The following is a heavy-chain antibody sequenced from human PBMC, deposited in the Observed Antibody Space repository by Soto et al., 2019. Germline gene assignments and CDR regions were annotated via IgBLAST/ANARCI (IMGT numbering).Heavy chain of an antibody. CDR2: ISSSSYI. V-gene: IGHV3-21*01. Sequence: EVQLVESGGGLVKPGGSLRLSCAASGFTFSSYSMNWVRQAPGKGLEWVSSISSSSYIYYADSVKGRFTISSDNAKNSLYLQMNSLRAEATAVYYCASEQWAGGMDVWGQGTTVTVSS. CDR3: ASEQWAGGMDV. CDR1: GFTFSSYS. D-gene: IGHD6-19*01. J-gene: IGHJ6*02.